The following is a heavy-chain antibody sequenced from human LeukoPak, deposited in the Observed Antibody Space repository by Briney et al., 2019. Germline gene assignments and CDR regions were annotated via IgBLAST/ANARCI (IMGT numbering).Heavy chain of an antibody. CDR2: ISYSGST. V-gene: IGHV4-59*08. J-gene: IGHJ4*02. D-gene: IGHD1-1*01. CDR1: GDSISSYY. CDR3: ARQSRGTTARLFDY. Sequence: PSETLSLTCTVSGDSISSYYWSWIRQPPGKGLEWIGYISYSGSTNYNPPLESRVTISGDTSKNQFSLKLSSVTAADTAFYYCARQSRGTTARLFDYWGQGTLVTVSS.